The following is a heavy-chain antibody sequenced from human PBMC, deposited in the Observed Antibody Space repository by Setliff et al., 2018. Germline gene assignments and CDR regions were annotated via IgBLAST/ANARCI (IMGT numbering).Heavy chain of an antibody. V-gene: IGHV4-4*07. D-gene: IGHD6-19*01. CDR2: IYIGGSA. CDR1: GGSISSYY. J-gene: IGHJ4*02. CDR3: TRNFLGWLARF. Sequence: KTSETLSLTCTVSGGSISSYYWSWIRRPAGEGLEWIGHIYIGGSANYNPSLKSRVTMSIDTSKNQFSLKLKSVTAADTAVYYCTRNFLGWLARFWGRGTLVTVSS.